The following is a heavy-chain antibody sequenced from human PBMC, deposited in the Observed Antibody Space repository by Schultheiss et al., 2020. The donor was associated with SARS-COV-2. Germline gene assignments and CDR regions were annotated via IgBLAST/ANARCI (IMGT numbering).Heavy chain of an antibody. CDR2: ISGSGGST. CDR3: ARAYYDFWSGMEYYYYYGMDV. V-gene: IGHV3-23*01. D-gene: IGHD3-3*01. Sequence: GESLKISCAASGFTFSSYAMSWVRQAPGKGLEWVSAISGSGGSTYYADSVKGRFTISRDDSKNTLYLQMNTLRAEDTAVYYCARAYYDFWSGMEYYYYYGMDVWGQGTTVTVSS. CDR1: GFTFSSYA. J-gene: IGHJ6*02.